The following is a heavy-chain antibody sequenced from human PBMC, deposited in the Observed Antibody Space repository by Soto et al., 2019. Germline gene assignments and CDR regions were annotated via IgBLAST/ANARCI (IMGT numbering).Heavy chain of an antibody. D-gene: IGHD2-15*01. Sequence: GGSLRPSCVAPGFTFRNYTMNWFRQAPMKVLEWVSGIRGFSPYTFYSESVKGRFTISRDNAKNSLYLQMNSLRAEDTAVYYCARDRGYDAHDYYYNAMDVWGQGTTVTVSS. J-gene: IGHJ6*02. V-gene: IGHV3-21*01. CDR1: GFTFRNYT. CDR2: IRGFSPYT. CDR3: ARDRGYDAHDYYYNAMDV.